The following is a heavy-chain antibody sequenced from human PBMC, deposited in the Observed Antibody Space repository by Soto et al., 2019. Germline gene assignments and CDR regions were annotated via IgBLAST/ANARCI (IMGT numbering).Heavy chain of an antibody. CDR3: ARSDSYGNFDY. J-gene: IGHJ4*02. V-gene: IGHV3-72*01. Sequence: EVQLVQSGGGLVQPGGSLRISCAASGFTFSDRYLDWRRQDPAKGLEWVGRIRIKRNRYSTAYAASVKGRFTISRDASKSSLDLQLNSLKTEDTAVYYCARSDSYGNFDYGGQGTLVTFCS. CDR1: GFTFSDRY. D-gene: IGHD5-18*01. CDR2: IRIKRNRYST.